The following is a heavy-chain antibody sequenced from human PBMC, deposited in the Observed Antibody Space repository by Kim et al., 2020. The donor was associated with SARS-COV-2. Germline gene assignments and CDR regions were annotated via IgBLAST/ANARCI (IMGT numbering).Heavy chain of an antibody. V-gene: IGHV4-39*07. D-gene: IGHD3-9*01. J-gene: IGHJ4*02. CDR1: GGSSSSSSYY. Sequence: AETLSLTCTVSGGSSSSSSYYWGWIRQPPGKGLEGIGSIYYSGSTYYNSSLKSRVTISVDTSKKQFSLKLSSVTAADTAVYYCARVVLTGYYFDYWGQGTLVTVSS. CDR2: IYYSGST. CDR3: ARVVLTGYYFDY.